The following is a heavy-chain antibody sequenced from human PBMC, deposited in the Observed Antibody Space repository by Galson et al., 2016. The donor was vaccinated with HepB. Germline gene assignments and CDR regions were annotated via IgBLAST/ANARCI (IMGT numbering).Heavy chain of an antibody. D-gene: IGHD1-26*01. CDR3: ARHSAFGARFYFDL. V-gene: IGHV3-23*01. CDR2: TDDAIATL. CDR1: GFTFTSHN. J-gene: IGHJ4*02. Sequence: SLRLSCAASGFTFTSHNMAWVRQAPGKGLEWVSSTDDAIATLWYADSVRGRFTISRDIPKNTAYLQMLTLRAEDTAVYYCARHSAFGARFYFDLWGQGTLVTVSS.